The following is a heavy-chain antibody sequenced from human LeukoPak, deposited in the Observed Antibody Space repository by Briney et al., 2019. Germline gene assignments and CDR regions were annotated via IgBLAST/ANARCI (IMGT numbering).Heavy chain of an antibody. CDR2: ISWNSGSI. D-gene: IGHD3-10*01. V-gene: IGHV3-9*01. CDR1: GFTFDDYA. Sequence: GRSLRLSCAASGFTFDDYAMHWVRQAPGKGLEWVSGISWNSGSIGYADSVKGRFTISRDNAKNSLYLQMNSLRAEDTALYYCAKDIGPGSGSYYLYYFDYWGQGTLVTVSS. J-gene: IGHJ4*02. CDR3: AKDIGPGSGSYYLYYFDY.